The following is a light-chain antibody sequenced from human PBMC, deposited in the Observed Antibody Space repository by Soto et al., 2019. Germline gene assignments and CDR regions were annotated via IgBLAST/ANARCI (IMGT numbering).Light chain of an antibody. CDR2: KVS. Sequence: DVVMTQSPLSLPVTLGQPASISCRSSQSLVYSDGNTYLSWFQQRPGQSPRRLIYKVSNRDSGVPDRFSGSGSGTDFTLKISRVEAEDVGVYYCTQGTHWPLTFGGGTKVEIK. J-gene: IGKJ4*01. CDR1: QSLVYSDGNTY. V-gene: IGKV2-30*01. CDR3: TQGTHWPLT.